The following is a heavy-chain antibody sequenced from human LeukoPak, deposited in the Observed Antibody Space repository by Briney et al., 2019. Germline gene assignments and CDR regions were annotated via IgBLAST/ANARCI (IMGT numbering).Heavy chain of an antibody. CDR1: GFTFSNYA. CDR2: ISGSGGSI. Sequence: GGSLRLSCAASGFTFSNYAMNWVRQAPGKGLEWVSGISGSGGSIYYADSVKGRFTISRGNAKNTLYLQMNSLRAEDTAIYYCARAMMVVANLWGVFDYWGQGALVTVSS. CDR3: ARAMMVVANLWGVFDY. D-gene: IGHD3-22*01. J-gene: IGHJ4*02. V-gene: IGHV3-23*01.